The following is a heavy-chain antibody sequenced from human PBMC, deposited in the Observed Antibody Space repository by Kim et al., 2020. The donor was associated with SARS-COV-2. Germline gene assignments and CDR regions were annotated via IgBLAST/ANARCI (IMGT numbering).Heavy chain of an antibody. V-gene: IGHV3-33*08. Sequence: GGSLRLSCAGSGFTFGDYGIHWVRQAPGKGLEWVAVIWADGSKKNYADSVKGRFTISRDNSKNTLYLQMNSLRGEDTAVYYCARDRGKGAYVDYWGQGTLVTVSS. CDR2: IWADGSKK. CDR3: ARDRGKGAYVDY. J-gene: IGHJ4*02. CDR1: GFTFGDYG. D-gene: IGHD3-16*01.